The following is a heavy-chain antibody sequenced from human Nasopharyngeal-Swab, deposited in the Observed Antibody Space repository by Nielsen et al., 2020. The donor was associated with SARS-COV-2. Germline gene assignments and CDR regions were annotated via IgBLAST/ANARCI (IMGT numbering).Heavy chain of an antibody. V-gene: IGHV3-11*06. J-gene: IGHJ4*02. D-gene: IGHD4-17*01. Sequence: GESLKISCAASGFSSSDYYMSWIRQAPGKGLEWVAYISSDRSIYTFYADSVKGRFTISRDTATNSLSLQMDSLRVEDTAVYFCARVEDNFGDYIDYWGQGTLVAVSS. CDR1: GFSSSDYY. CDR2: ISSDRSIYT. CDR3: ARVEDNFGDYIDY.